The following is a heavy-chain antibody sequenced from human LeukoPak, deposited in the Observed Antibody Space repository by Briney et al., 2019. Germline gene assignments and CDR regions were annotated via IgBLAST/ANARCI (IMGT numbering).Heavy chain of an antibody. J-gene: IGHJ4*02. CDR3: ANPLWFGESYGDY. CDR1: GFTFSSYA. V-gene: IGHV3-23*01. CDR2: ISGSGGST. D-gene: IGHD3-10*01. Sequence: GGSLRLSCAASGFTFSSYAMSWVRQAPGKGLEWVSAISGSGGSTYYADSVKGRFTISRDNSKNTLYLQMNSLRAEDTAVYYCANPLWFGESYGDYWGQGTLVTVSS.